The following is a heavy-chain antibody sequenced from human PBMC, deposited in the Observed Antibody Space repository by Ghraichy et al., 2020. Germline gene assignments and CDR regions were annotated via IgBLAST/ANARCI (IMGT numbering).Heavy chain of an antibody. CDR3: ARVRGPGTKETLDY. CDR2: ISSSSSYT. V-gene: IGHV3-11*05. D-gene: IGHD1-1*01. J-gene: IGHJ4*02. CDR1: GFTFLDYY. Sequence: SLLLSCAASGFTFLDYYMSWIRQAPGKGLEWVSYISSSSSYTNYADSVKGRFTISRDNAKNSLYLQMNSLRAEDTAVYFCARVRGPGTKETLDYWGQGTLVTVSS.